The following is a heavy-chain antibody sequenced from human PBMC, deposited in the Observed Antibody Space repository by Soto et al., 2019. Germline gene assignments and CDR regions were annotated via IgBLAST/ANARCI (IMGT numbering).Heavy chain of an antibody. CDR3: ARGERGGSYVDP. D-gene: IGHD1-26*01. CDR2: MNPHSGNT. Sequence: QVQLVQSGAEVKKPGASVKVSCKASGYTFTNYDINWVRQPTGQGLEWMGWMNPHSGNTGYALKFQGRVTMTRDPSTSTAYMELSSPRSEDTAVYYCARGERGGSYVDPWGQGTPVTVSS. V-gene: IGHV1-8*01. J-gene: IGHJ5*02. CDR1: GYTFTNYD.